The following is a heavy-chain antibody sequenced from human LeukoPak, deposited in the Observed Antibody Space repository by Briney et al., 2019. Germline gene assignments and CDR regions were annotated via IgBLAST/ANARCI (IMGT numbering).Heavy chain of an antibody. J-gene: IGHJ4*02. D-gene: IGHD3-22*01. CDR2: IYYTGST. Sequence: SETLSLTCSVSGGSISRNYWSWIRQPPGKGLEWIGYIYYTGSTNYNPSLKSQVTISVDTSKNQFSLKLSSVTAADTAVYYCARDYIYYDSSGYSSYYFEYWGQGTLVTVSS. CDR1: GGSISRNY. CDR3: ARDYIYYDSSGYSSYYFEY. V-gene: IGHV4-59*01.